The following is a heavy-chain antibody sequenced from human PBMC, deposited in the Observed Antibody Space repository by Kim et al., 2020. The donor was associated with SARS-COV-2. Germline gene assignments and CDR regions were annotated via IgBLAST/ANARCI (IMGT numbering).Heavy chain of an antibody. CDR3: ARAGDYDRSGYYGFCHH. V-gene: IGHV3-74*01. D-gene: IGHD3-22*01. Sequence: SVKGRSTSSRDNAKNTLYLHMNSLRPEDTAVYYCARAGDYDRSGYYGFCHHWGQGALVTVSS. J-gene: IGHJ1*01.